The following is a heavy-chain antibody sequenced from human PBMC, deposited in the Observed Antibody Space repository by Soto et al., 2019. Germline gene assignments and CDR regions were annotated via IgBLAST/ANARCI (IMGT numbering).Heavy chain of an antibody. Sequence: VTPCVTCAVHSYSICVSYYCDWSRQAPGKGLEWIGSIYHSGSTYYNPSLKSRVTISVDTSKNQFSLKLSSVTAADTAVYYCASDGGVVVPAAIAFDYWGHGTLVTGS. D-gene: IGHD2-2*02. V-gene: IGHV4-38-2*01. CDR1: SYSICVSYY. CDR2: IYHSGST. CDR3: ASDGGVVVPAAIAFDY. J-gene: IGHJ4*01.